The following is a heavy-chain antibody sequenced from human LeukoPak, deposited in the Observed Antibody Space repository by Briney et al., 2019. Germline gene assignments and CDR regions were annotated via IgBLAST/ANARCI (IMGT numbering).Heavy chain of an antibody. Sequence: PGGSLRLSCAASGFTFSSYEMNWVRQAPGKGLEWVSYISSSGSTIYYADSVKGRFTISRDNAKNSLYLQMNSLKTEDTAVYYCTTTAHCSSTSCQDYWGQGTLVTVSS. V-gene: IGHV3-48*03. CDR1: GFTFSSYE. CDR3: TTTAHCSSTSCQDY. CDR2: ISSSGSTI. J-gene: IGHJ4*02. D-gene: IGHD2-2*01.